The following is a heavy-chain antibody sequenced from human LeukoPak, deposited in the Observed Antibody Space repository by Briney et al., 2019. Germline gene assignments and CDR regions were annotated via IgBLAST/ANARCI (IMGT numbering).Heavy chain of an antibody. D-gene: IGHD2-2*03. CDR3: ARLLRVGYCSTTSCNWFDP. Sequence: PSETLSLTCTVSGGSISSSSYYWGWIRQPPGKGLEWIGSIYYSGSTYYNPSLKSRVTISVDTSKNQFSLKLSSVTASDTAVYYCARLLRVGYCSTTSCNWFDPWGQGTLVTVPS. V-gene: IGHV4-39*01. J-gene: IGHJ5*02. CDR1: GGSISSSSYY. CDR2: IYYSGST.